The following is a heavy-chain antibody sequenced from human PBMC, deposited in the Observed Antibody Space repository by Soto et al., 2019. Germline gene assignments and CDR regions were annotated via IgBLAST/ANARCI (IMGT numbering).Heavy chain of an antibody. CDR2: ISAYNGNT. CDR1: GYTFTSYG. Sequence: ASVKVSCKASGYTFTSYGISWVRQAPGQGLEWMGWISAYNGNTNYAQKLQGRVTMTTDTFTSTAYMELRSLRSDDTAVYYCARDRPKGLQPTAASGDYWGQGTLVTVSS. D-gene: IGHD2-15*01. CDR3: ARDRPKGLQPTAASGDY. V-gene: IGHV1-18*01. J-gene: IGHJ4*02.